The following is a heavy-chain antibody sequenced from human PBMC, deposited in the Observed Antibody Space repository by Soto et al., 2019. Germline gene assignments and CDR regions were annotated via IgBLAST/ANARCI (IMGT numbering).Heavy chain of an antibody. CDR3: ARWPHEGAHFDI. Sequence: KQSQTLSLTCAISGDRVSSNSVVWNWIRQSPSGGLEWLGRTYYRSKWYTDYAVSLKSRITINSDTSKNQFSLQLNSVTPEDTAVYYCARWPHEGAHFDIWGQGTMVTVSS. J-gene: IGHJ3*02. CDR2: TYYRSKWYT. D-gene: IGHD1-26*01. V-gene: IGHV6-1*01. CDR1: GDRVSSNSVV.